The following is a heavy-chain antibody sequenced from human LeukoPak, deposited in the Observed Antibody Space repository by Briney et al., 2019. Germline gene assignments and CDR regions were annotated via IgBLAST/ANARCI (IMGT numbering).Heavy chain of an antibody. J-gene: IGHJ4*02. D-gene: IGHD2-2*01. CDR2: INPNSGGT. CDR3: ARHDLGSSSPFDY. CDR1: GYTLTAYY. V-gene: IGHV1-2*02. Sequence: ASVKGSCTAPGYTLTAYYMHCGRQAPGQGLEWIGWINPNSGGTNYAQKFQGRDTMTGDTSISAAYMELSRLRPDGTAVYYWARHDLGSSSPFDYWGQGTLVTVSS.